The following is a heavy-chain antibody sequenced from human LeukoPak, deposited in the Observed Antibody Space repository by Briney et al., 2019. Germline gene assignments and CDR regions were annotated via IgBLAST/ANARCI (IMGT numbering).Heavy chain of an antibody. Sequence: SETLSLICAVSGDSIRSYYWNWIRQSPGKGLEWIGYVYYTGSSNYSPSFRGRVTMSVDTSNNQFSLRLRSVTAADTAVYYCAGSSKWYFFEYWGQGTRVTVSA. CDR3: AGSSKWYFFEY. J-gene: IGHJ4*02. D-gene: IGHD6-13*01. V-gene: IGHV4-59*01. CDR2: VYYTGSS. CDR1: GDSIRSYY.